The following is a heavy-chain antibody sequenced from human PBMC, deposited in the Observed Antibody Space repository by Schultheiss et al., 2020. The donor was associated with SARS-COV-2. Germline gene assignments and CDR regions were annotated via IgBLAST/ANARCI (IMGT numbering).Heavy chain of an antibody. D-gene: IGHD3-10*01. V-gene: IGHV4-39*07. J-gene: IGHJ4*02. CDR2: IYYSGSA. CDR1: GGSISSYY. Sequence: SETLSLTCTVSGGSISSYYWGWIRQPPGKGLEWIGSIYYSGSAYYIPSLKSRVTISVDTSKNQFSLKLSSVTAADTAVYYCARQIYYAADYWGQGTLVTVPQ. CDR3: ARQIYYAADY.